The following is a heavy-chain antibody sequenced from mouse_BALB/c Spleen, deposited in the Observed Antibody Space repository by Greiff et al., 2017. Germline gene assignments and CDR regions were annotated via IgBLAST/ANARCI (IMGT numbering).Heavy chain of an antibody. CDR1: GYTFTDYE. CDR2: IDPETGGT. J-gene: IGHJ3*01. Sequence: QVQLQQSGAELVRPGASVTLSCKASGYTFTDYEMHWVKQTPVHGLEWIGAIDPETGGTAYNQKFKGKATLTADKSSSTAYMELRSLTSEDSAVYYCTRGGEAYWGQGTLVTVSA. V-gene: IGHV1-15*01. CDR3: TRGGEAY.